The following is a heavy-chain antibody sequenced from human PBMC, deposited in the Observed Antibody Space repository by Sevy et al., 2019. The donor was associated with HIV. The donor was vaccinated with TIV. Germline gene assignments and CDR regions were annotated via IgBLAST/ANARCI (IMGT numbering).Heavy chain of an antibody. V-gene: IGHV3-30-3*01. CDR1: GFTFSSYA. D-gene: IGHD3-3*01. J-gene: IGHJ6*02. Sequence: GGSLRLSCAASGFTFSSYAMHWVRQAPGKGLEWVAVISYDGSNKYYADSVKGRFTISRDNSKNMLYLQMNSLRAEDTAVYYCARSYDFWSGYYTDYYYGMDVWGQGTTVTVSS. CDR3: ARSYDFWSGYYTDYYYGMDV. CDR2: ISYDGSNK.